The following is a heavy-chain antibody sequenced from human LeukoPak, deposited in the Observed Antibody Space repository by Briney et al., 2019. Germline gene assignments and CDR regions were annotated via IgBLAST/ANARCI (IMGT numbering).Heavy chain of an antibody. CDR2: IGTAGDT. V-gene: IGHV3-13*01. CDR3: ARDLKRITMIVDPGAGPYFDY. D-gene: IGHD3-22*01. J-gene: IGHJ4*02. CDR1: GFTFSSYD. Sequence: GGSLRLSCAASGFTFSSYDMHWVRQATGKGLEWVSAIGTAGDTYYPGSVKGRFTISRENAKNSLYLQMNSLRAGDTAVYYCARDLKRITMIVDPGAGPYFDYWGQGTLVTVSS.